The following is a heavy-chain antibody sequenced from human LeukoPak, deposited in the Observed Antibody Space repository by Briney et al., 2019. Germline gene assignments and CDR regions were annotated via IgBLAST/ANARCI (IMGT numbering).Heavy chain of an antibody. CDR3: AKDVTVMGTPDAFDI. J-gene: IGHJ3*02. CDR1: GFTFSSYW. V-gene: IGHV3-33*06. Sequence: GGSLRLSCAASGFTFSSYWMSWVRQAPGKGLEWVAVIWYDGSNKYYADSVKGRFTISRDNSKNTLYLQMNSLRAEDTAVYYCAKDVTVMGTPDAFDIWGQGTMVTVSS. D-gene: IGHD5-18*01. CDR2: IWYDGSNK.